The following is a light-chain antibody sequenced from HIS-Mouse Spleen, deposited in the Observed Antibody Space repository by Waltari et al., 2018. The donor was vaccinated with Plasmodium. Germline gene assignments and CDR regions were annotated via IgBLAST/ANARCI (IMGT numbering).Light chain of an antibody. CDR1: QSISSY. CDR3: QQNYNTWT. V-gene: IGKV1-39*01. CDR2: AAS. J-gene: IGKJ1*01. Sequence: DIQMTQSPSSLSASVEDRVTITCTASQSISSYLNWYQQKPGKAPKLLIYAASSLQSGVPSRFSGSGSGTDFTLTISSLQPEDFATYYCQQNYNTWTFGQGTKVEIK.